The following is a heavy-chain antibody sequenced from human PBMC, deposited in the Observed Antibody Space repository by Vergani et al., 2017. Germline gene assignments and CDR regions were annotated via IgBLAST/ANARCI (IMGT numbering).Heavy chain of an antibody. V-gene: IGHV4-61*02. D-gene: IGHD3-22*01. J-gene: IGHJ4*02. CDR1: GDSISSDNLY. Sequence: QVQLQESGPGLLKPSQTLSLTCTVSGDSISSDNLYWHWLRQPAGKGLEWIGRIYTSGSTNYNPSLKSRVTMSVDTSKNQFSLKLSSVTAADTAVYYCARDRYYYDSSGYYFDYWGQGTLVTVSS. CDR2: IYTSGST. CDR3: ARDRYYYDSSGYYFDY.